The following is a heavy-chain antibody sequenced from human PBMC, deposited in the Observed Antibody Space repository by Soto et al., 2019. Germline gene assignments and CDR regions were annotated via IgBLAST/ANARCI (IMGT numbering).Heavy chain of an antibody. CDR3: ARSGSGRYDMDV. V-gene: IGHV4-30-4*01. CDR2: IHYSGST. Sequence: ASETLSLTCTVSGGSISSGDYYWSWIRQPPGKGLEWIGYIHYSGSTYYNPSLKSRVTKSLDTSKNQFSLKLSSVTAADTAVYYCARSGSGRYDMDVWGQGTTVTVSS. J-gene: IGHJ6*02. D-gene: IGHD3-10*01. CDR1: GGSISSGDYY.